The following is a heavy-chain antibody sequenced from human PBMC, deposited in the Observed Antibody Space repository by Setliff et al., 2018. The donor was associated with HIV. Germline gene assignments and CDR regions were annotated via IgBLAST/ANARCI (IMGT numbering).Heavy chain of an antibody. D-gene: IGHD1-26*01. J-gene: IGHJ4*02. CDR3: ARTRAPYFFDF. Sequence: PSETLSLTCTVSGGSISSGSCYWSWIRQSPRTRLEWIGYVSSIGNTNYNPSLKSRVTISVDTSKNQFSLQLNSVTAADTAVYFCARTRAPYFFDFWGQGAQVTVSS. V-gene: IGHV4-61*01. CDR2: VSSIGNT. CDR1: GGSISSGSCY.